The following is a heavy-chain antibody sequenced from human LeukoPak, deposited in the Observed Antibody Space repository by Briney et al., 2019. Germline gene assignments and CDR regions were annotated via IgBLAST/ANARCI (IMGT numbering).Heavy chain of an antibody. J-gene: IGHJ5*02. CDR2: ISAYNGNT. Sequence: ASVKVSCKASGYTFTSYGISWVRQAPGQGLEWMGWISAYNGNTNYAQKLQGRVTMTTDTSTSTAYMELRSLRSDDTAVYYCARGVCSGGSCYPRSVYNWFDPWGQGTLVTVSS. CDR1: GYTFTSYG. V-gene: IGHV1-18*01. CDR3: ARGVCSGGSCYPRSVYNWFDP. D-gene: IGHD2-15*01.